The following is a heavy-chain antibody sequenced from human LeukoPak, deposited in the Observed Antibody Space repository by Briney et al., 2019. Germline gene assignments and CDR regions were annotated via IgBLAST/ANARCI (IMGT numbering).Heavy chain of an antibody. V-gene: IGHV4-38-2*02. J-gene: IGHJ3*02. CDR1: GYSISSGYY. Sequence: ESSETLSLTCTVSGYSISSGYYWGWIRQPPGKGLEWIGSIYRSGSTYYNPSLKSRVTISVDTSKNQFSLKLSSVTAADTAVYYCASYDSSGYDAFDIWGQGTMVTVSS. CDR2: IYRSGST. D-gene: IGHD3-22*01. CDR3: ASYDSSGYDAFDI.